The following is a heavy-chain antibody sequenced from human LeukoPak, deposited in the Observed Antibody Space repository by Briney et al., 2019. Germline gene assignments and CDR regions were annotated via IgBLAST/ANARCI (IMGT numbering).Heavy chain of an antibody. Sequence: PGGSPRLSCAASGFTFTNYAMHWVRQAPGKGLEWVAFIRYDGSYKYYADSVKGQFTISRDNSKNTLYLQMNSLRAEDTAVYYCAKLSNNYMDVWCKGTTVTVSS. CDR2: IRYDGSYK. CDR1: GFTFTNYA. CDR3: AKLSNNYMDV. V-gene: IGHV3-30*02. J-gene: IGHJ6*03.